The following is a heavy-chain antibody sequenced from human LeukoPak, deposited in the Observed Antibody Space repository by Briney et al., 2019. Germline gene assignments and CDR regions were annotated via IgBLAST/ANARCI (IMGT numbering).Heavy chain of an antibody. D-gene: IGHD3-22*01. V-gene: IGHV1-46*01. CDR1: GGTFSSYY. CDR3: ARDPWDYDSSGYYYDC. CDR2: INPSGGST. Sequence: ASVKVSCKASGGTFSSYYMHWVRQAPGQGLEWMGIINPSGGSTTYAQKFQGRVTMTRDTSTSTVYMELSSLTSEDTAVYYCARDPWDYDSSGYYYDCWGQGTLVTVSS. J-gene: IGHJ4*02.